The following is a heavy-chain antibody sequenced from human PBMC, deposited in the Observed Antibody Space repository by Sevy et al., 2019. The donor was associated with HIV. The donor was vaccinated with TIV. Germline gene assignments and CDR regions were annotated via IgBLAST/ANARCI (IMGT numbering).Heavy chain of an antibody. D-gene: IGHD2-21*02. CDR1: GYSFTSYW. Sequence: GESLKISCKGSGYSFTSYWIGWVRQMPGKGLEWMGIIYPGDSDTRYSPSFQGQVTISADKSISTAYLQWSSLKASDTAMYYCAIRGKHIVVVTASYYFDYWGQGTLVTVSS. J-gene: IGHJ4*02. CDR3: AIRGKHIVVVTASYYFDY. CDR2: IYPGDSDT. V-gene: IGHV5-51*01.